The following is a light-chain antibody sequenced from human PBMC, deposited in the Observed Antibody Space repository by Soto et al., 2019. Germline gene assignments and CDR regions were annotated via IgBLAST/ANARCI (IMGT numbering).Light chain of an antibody. CDR3: QQYGGSPPT. V-gene: IGKV3-20*01. Sequence: EIVLTQSPATLSLSPGERATLSCMASQSVTSSYLAWYQQKPGQAPRLLIYGASSRATGIPDRFSGSGSGTVFTLTISGLQPEDFALYYCQQYGGSPPTFGQGTKLEIK. J-gene: IGKJ1*01. CDR2: GAS. CDR1: QSVTSSY.